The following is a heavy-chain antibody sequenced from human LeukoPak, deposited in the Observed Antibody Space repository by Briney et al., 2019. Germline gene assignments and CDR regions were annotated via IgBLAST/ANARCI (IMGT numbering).Heavy chain of an antibody. V-gene: IGHV1-69*13. J-gene: IGHJ4*02. D-gene: IGHD3-22*01. CDR2: IIPIFGTA. Sequence: SVKVSCKASGGTFSSYAISWVRQAPGQGLEWMGGIIPIFGTANYAQKFQGRVTITADESTSAAYMELSSLRSEDTAVYYCARAPPYYYDSSGTNYFDYWGQGTLVTVSS. CDR3: ARAPPYYYDSSGTNYFDY. CDR1: GGTFSSYA.